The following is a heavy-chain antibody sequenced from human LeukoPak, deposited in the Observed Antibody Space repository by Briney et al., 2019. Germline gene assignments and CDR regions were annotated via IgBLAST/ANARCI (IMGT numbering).Heavy chain of an antibody. D-gene: IGHD5-12*01. CDR2: INTNTGNP. J-gene: IGHJ5*02. V-gene: IGHV7-4-1*02. Sequence: GASVKVSCKASGYTFTSYAMNWVRQAPGQGLEWMGWINTNTGNPTYAQGFTGRFVFSLDTSVSTAYLQISSLKAEDTAVYYCARGLDSGYDLGNWFDPWGQGTLVTVSS. CDR1: GYTFTSYA. CDR3: ARGLDSGYDLGNWFDP.